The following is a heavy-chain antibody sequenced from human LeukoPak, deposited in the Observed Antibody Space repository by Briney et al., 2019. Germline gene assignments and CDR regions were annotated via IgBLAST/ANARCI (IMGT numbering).Heavy chain of an antibody. D-gene: IGHD3-10*01. CDR2: IYHSGST. Sequence: SETLSLTCRVSGYSISSGYYWGWIRQAPGKGLEWIGSIYHSGSTYYNPSLKSRVTISVDTYKNQFSLKLSSVTAADTAVYYCARCGLVRGLNDYWGQGTLVTVSS. V-gene: IGHV4-38-2*01. J-gene: IGHJ4*02. CDR1: GYSISSGYY. CDR3: ARCGLVRGLNDY.